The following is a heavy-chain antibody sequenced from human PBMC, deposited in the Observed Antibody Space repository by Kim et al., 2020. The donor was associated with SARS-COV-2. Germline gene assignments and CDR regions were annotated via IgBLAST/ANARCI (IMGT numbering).Heavy chain of an antibody. Sequence: GGSLRLSCAASGFSFSTSSMSWVRQAPGKGLELVASLRQDGSHRYYVDSVKGRFTISRDNAKNSLYLQMNSLTVEDTAVYYCTRCGDLDYWGQGTLVTV. CDR2: LRQDGSHR. V-gene: IGHV3-7*03. J-gene: IGHJ4*02. D-gene: IGHD2-21*01. CDR3: TRCGDLDY. CDR1: GFSFSTSS.